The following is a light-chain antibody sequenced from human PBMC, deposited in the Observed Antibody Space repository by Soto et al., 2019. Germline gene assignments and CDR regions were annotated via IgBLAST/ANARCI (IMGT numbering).Light chain of an antibody. Sequence: QSALAQPASVSGSPGQSITISCTGTSSDVGGYNYVSWYQQHPGKAPKLMIYEVSNRPSGVSNRFSGSKSGNTASLTISGLQAEEEADYYCSSYTSSSTVFGNGTKVTVL. J-gene: IGLJ1*01. CDR2: EVS. V-gene: IGLV2-14*01. CDR3: SSYTSSSTV. CDR1: SSDVGGYNY.